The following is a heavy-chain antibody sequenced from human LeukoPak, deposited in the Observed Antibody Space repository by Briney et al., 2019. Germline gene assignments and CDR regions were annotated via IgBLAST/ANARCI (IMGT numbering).Heavy chain of an antibody. CDR2: IYYSGST. Sequence: SETLSLTCTVSGDSISSSSYYWGWIRQSPGKGLEWIGSIYYSGSTYYNPSLKGRVAISADTSKNQFSLKLTSVTAADTAVYYCARGRRRGYMDVWGKGTTVTVS. CDR1: GDSISSSSYY. J-gene: IGHJ6*03. V-gene: IGHV4-39*01. D-gene: IGHD3-10*01. CDR3: ARGRRRGYMDV.